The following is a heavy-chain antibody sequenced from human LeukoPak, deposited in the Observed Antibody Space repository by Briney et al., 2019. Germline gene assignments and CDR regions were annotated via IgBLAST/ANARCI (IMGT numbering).Heavy chain of an antibody. Sequence: GGSLRLSCAASGFTFSSYAMSWVRQAPGKGLEWVSAISGSGGSTYYADSVKGRFTISRDNYKNTLYLQMNSLRAEDTAVYYCAKPYSSSWYTPPLIDYWGQGTLVTVSS. V-gene: IGHV3-23*01. CDR2: ISGSGGST. J-gene: IGHJ4*02. CDR3: AKPYSSSWYTPPLIDY. CDR1: GFTFSSYA. D-gene: IGHD6-13*01.